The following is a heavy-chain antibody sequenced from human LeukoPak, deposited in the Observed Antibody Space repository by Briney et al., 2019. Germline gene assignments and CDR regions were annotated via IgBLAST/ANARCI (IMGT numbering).Heavy chain of an antibody. D-gene: IGHD3-9*01. V-gene: IGHV3-23*01. CDR3: AKVGPPGDLLLLNYFDY. CDR2: ISGRGGST. Sequence: GESLRLSCAASGFTFSSYAVSWVRQAPGKGLEWVSAISGRGGSTYYADCVKGRFTISRDNSKNTLYLQMNSLRAEDTAVYYCAKVGPPGDLLLLNYFDYWGQGTLVTVSS. CDR1: GFTFSSYA. J-gene: IGHJ4*02.